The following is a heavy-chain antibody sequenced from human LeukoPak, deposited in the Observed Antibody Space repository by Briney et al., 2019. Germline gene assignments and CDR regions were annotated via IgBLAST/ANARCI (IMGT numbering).Heavy chain of an antibody. Sequence: GGSLRLSCAASGFTFSSYAMHWVRQAPGKGLEWVAVISYDGSNKYYADSVKGRFTISRDNSKNTLYLQMNSLRAEDTAVYYCAKDPNYYDSSAWEWGQGTLVTVSS. V-gene: IGHV3-30-3*01. CDR1: GFTFSSYA. CDR3: AKDPNYYDSSAWE. J-gene: IGHJ4*02. D-gene: IGHD3-22*01. CDR2: ISYDGSNK.